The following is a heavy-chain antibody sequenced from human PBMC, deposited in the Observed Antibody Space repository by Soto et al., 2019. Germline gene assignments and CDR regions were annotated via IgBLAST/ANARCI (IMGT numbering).Heavy chain of an antibody. CDR2: ISSSSSTI. Sequence: EVQLVESGGGLVQPGGSLRLSCAASGFTFSSYSMNWVRQAPGKGLEWVSYISSSSSTIYYADSVKGRFTISRDNAKNSMYLHMSSLRAEDTAVYYCARGPYQLPSDYYYYYMDVWGKGTTVTVSS. CDR1: GFTFSSYS. V-gene: IGHV3-48*01. J-gene: IGHJ6*03. D-gene: IGHD2-2*01. CDR3: ARGPYQLPSDYYYYYMDV.